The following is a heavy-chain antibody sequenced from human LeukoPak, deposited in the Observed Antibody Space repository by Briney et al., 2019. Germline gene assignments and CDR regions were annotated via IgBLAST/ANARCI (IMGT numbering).Heavy chain of an antibody. CDR3: ARGLPVLGY. D-gene: IGHD2-21*02. Sequence: ASVKVPCKASGYTFTGYYMHWVRQAPGQGLEWMGWINPNSGGINYAQKFQGRVTMTRDTSISTAYMELSRLRSDDTAVYYCARGLPVLGYWGQGTLVTVSS. V-gene: IGHV1-2*02. CDR1: GYTFTGYY. J-gene: IGHJ4*02. CDR2: INPNSGGI.